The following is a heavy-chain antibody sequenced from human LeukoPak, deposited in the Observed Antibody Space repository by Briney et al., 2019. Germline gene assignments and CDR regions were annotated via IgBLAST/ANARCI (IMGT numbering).Heavy chain of an antibody. D-gene: IGHD3-9*01. CDR2: VSYSGST. V-gene: IGHV4-39*01. CDR3: ARLFNYDILTGYYTSRDY. Sequence: SQTLSLTSALSVGSISSSGYYSGWICQPPGKGLEWSGSVSYSGSTYYTPSLKSRVTISEHTLKNQFSLKLSSVTPADTAVYYCARLFNYDILTGYYTSRDYCGQGTLVTVSP. CDR1: VGSISSSGYY. J-gene: IGHJ4*02.